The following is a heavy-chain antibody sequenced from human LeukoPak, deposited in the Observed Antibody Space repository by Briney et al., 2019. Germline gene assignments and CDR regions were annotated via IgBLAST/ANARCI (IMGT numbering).Heavy chain of an antibody. J-gene: IGHJ4*02. Sequence: ASVKVSCKASGYTFTSYYMHWARQAPGQGLEWMGIINPSGGSTSYAQKFQGRVTMTRDMSTSTVYMELSSLRSEDTAVYYCARVSVGASGFDYWGQGTLVTVSS. D-gene: IGHD1-26*01. V-gene: IGHV1-46*01. CDR2: INPSGGST. CDR1: GYTFTSYY. CDR3: ARVSVGASGFDY.